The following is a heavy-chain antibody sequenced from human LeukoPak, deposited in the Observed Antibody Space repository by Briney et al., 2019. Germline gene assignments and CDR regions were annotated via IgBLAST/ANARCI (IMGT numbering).Heavy chain of an antibody. J-gene: IGHJ3*02. CDR2: IIPILGIA. V-gene: IGHV1-69*04. CDR1: GGTFSSYA. CDR3: ARDGRGTLLRAFDI. Sequence: SVKVSCKAPGGTFSSYAISWVRQAPGQGLEWMGRIIPILGIANYAQKFQGRVTITADKSTSTAYVELSSLRSEDTAVYYCARDGRGTLLRAFDIWGQGTMVTVSS. D-gene: IGHD1-26*01.